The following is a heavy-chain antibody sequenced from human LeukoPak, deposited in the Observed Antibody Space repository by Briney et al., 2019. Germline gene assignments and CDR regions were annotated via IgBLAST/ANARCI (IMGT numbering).Heavy chain of an antibody. D-gene: IGHD3-3*01. J-gene: IGHJ5*02. CDR2: IYYSGST. CDR1: GGSISSGGYY. V-gene: IGHV4-31*03. CDR3: ARGWEKYYDFWSGYYTDNWFDP. Sequence: PSETLSLTCTVSGGSISSGGYYWSWIRQHPGKGLKWIGYIYYSGSTYYNPSLKSRVTISVDTSKNQFSLKLSSVTAADTAVYYCARGWEKYYDFWSGYYTDNWFDPWGQGTLVIVSS.